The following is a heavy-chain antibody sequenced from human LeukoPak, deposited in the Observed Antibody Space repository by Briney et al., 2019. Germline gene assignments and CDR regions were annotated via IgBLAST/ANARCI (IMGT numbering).Heavy chain of an antibody. D-gene: IGHD6-13*01. CDR2: ISYDGSNK. V-gene: IGHV3-30-3*01. Sequence: GRSLRLSCAASGFTLSSYAMHCGRYAPGKWLEWVAVISYDGSNKYYADSVKGRFTISRDNSKNTLYLQMNSLRAEDTAVYYCARSPRGSSWYLVGYYFDYWGQGTLVTVSS. J-gene: IGHJ4*02. CDR3: ARSPRGSSWYLVGYYFDY. CDR1: GFTLSSYA.